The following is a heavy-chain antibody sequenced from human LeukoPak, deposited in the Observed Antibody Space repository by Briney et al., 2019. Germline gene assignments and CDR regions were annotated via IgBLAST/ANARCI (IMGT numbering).Heavy chain of an antibody. J-gene: IGHJ5*02. CDR3: TTDCSSSSCYAASWVS. D-gene: IGHD2-2*01. V-gene: IGHV3-15*05. Sequence: PGGSLRLSCAASGFTFNKAWMSWVRQAPGKGLEWVGRIKTKTDVGTIDYAAPVEGRFTISRDDSKNTLFLQMNSLETEDTGVYYCTTDCSSSSCYAASWVSWGQGTPVTVSS. CDR1: GFTFNKAW. CDR2: IKTKTDVGTI.